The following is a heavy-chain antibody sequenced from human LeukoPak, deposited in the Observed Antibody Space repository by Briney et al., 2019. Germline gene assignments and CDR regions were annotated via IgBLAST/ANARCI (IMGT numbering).Heavy chain of an antibody. Sequence: ASVKVSCKASGYTFTSYYMHWVRQAPGQGLEWMGIINPSGGSTSYAQKFQGRVTMTRYTSTSTVYMELSSLRSEDTAVYYCARVDCSGGSCYSRPYNYWGQGTLVTVSS. CDR1: GYTFTSYY. J-gene: IGHJ4*02. V-gene: IGHV1-46*01. D-gene: IGHD2-15*01. CDR2: INPSGGST. CDR3: ARVDCSGGSCYSRPYNY.